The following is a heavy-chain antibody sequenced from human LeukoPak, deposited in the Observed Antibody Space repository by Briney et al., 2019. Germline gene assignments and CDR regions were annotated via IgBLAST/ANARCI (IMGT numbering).Heavy chain of an antibody. V-gene: IGHV1-69*06. D-gene: IGHD6-13*01. J-gene: IGHJ5*02. Sequence: ASVKVSCKASGGTFSSYAISWVRQAPGKGLEWMGGIIPIFGTANYAQKFQGRVTITADKSTSTAYMELSSLRSEDTAVYYCARGIGVGDSSWYGRGLDPWGQGTLVTVSS. CDR3: ARGIGVGDSSWYGRGLDP. CDR2: IIPIFGTA. CDR1: GGTFSSYA.